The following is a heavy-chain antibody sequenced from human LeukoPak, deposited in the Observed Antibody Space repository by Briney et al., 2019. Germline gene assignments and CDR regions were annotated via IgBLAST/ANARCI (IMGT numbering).Heavy chain of an antibody. CDR3: ARESKDSSGYPFDY. J-gene: IGHJ4*02. V-gene: IGHV3-48*04. CDR1: GFTFSGYS. Sequence: TGGSLRLSCAASGFTFSGYSMNWVRQAPGKGLEWVSYISTSSSIIYHADSVKGRFTISRDNAKNSLYLQMDSLRAEDTAVYYCARESKDSSGYPFDYWGQGTLVTVSS. D-gene: IGHD3-22*01. CDR2: ISTSSSII.